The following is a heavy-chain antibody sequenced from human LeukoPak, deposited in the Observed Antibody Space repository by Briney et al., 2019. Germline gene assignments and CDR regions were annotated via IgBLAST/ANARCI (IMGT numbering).Heavy chain of an antibody. CDR3: ARDKDCSGGSCYRDY. Sequence: PGGSLRLSCAASGFTFSNYWMSWVRQAPGKGLEWVASIKEDGSDKFYVASVKGRFTISRDNAKNSLYLQMNSLRAEDTAVYYCARDKDCSGGSCYRDYWGQGTLVTVSS. CDR2: IKEDGSDK. J-gene: IGHJ4*02. V-gene: IGHV3-7*01. CDR1: GFTFSNYW. D-gene: IGHD2-15*01.